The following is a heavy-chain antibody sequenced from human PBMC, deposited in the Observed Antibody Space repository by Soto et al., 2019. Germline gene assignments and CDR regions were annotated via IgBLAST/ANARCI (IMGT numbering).Heavy chain of an antibody. V-gene: IGHV3-23*01. J-gene: IGHJ1*01. Sequence: EVQLLESGGGLVQPGGSLRLSCAASGFTFSSYAMSWVRQAPGKGVEWVSAISGSGGSTYYADSVKGRFTISRDNSKNTLYLQMNSLRAEDTAVYYCAKLSSSWYVFEYFQHWGQGTLVTVSS. CDR2: ISGSGGST. CDR1: GFTFSSYA. D-gene: IGHD6-13*01. CDR3: AKLSSSWYVFEYFQH.